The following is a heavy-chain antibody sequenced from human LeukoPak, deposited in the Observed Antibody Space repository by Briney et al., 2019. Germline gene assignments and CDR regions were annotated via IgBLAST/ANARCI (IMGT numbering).Heavy chain of an antibody. Sequence: SETLSLTCTVSGGSISSYYWSWIRQPPGKGLEWIGYIYYSGSTNYNPSLKSRVTISVDTSKNQFSLKLSSVTAADTAVYYCARAAGYTVFDYWGQGTLVTVSS. CDR2: IYYSGST. D-gene: IGHD3-9*01. CDR1: GGSISSYY. CDR3: ARAAGYTVFDY. J-gene: IGHJ4*02. V-gene: IGHV4-59*01.